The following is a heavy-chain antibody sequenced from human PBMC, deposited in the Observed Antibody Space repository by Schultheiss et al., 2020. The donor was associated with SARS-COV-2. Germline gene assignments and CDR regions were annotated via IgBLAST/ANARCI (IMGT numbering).Heavy chain of an antibody. CDR2: IYYSGST. CDR1: GGSISSSSYY. D-gene: IGHD2-8*01. Sequence: GSLRLSCTVSGGSISSSSYYWGWIRQPPGKGLEWIGSIYYSGSTYYNPSLKSRVTISVDTSKNQFSLKLSSVTAADTAVYYCARDHAVYCTNGVCYILDYWGQGTLVTVSS. J-gene: IGHJ4*02. V-gene: IGHV4-39*07. CDR3: ARDHAVYCTNGVCYILDY.